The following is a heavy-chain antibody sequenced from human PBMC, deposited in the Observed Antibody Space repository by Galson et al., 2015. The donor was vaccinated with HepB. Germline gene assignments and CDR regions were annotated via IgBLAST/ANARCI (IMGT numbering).Heavy chain of an antibody. CDR1: GYSFSTYW. CDR3: ARQGSSWSDFDY. CDR2: IYPADSDT. D-gene: IGHD6-13*01. Sequence: QSGAEVKKPGESLKISCKGSGYSFSTYWIGWVRQMPGKGLEWMGIIYPADSDTTNSPSFQGRVTISADKSISTAYLQWSSLKASDTAMYYCARQGSSWSDFDYWGQGTLVSVSS. J-gene: IGHJ4*02. V-gene: IGHV5-51*01.